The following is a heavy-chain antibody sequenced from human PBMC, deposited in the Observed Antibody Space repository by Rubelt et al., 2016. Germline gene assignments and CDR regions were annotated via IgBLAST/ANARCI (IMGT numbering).Heavy chain of an antibody. J-gene: IGHJ4*02. CDR2: IRSKANNYAT. CDR1: GFTFSGSA. CDR3: TELGPYDY. Sequence: EVQLVESGGGLVQPGGSLRLSCAASGFTFSGSAMHWVRQASGKGLEWVGRIRSKANNYATAYAASVKGRFTISRDDSKNTAYLQMNSLKTEDTAVYYCTELGPYDYWGQGTLVTVSS. D-gene: IGHD3-16*01. V-gene: IGHV3-73*01.